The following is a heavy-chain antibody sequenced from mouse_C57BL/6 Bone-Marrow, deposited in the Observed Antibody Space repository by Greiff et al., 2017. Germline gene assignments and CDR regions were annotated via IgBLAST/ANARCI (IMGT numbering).Heavy chain of an antibody. CDR3: ARDYGRSFDY. D-gene: IGHD1-1*01. CDR1: GYNCTSYG. Sequence: QVQLQQPGAELVKPGASVKLSCKASGYNCTSYGMQGVKQRPGQGLEWIGEMDPSDRSPTSHHTFQGQATLTVATASSTAYMQLSSLTSEDAAVYYCARDYGRSFDYWGQGTTLTVSS. CDR2: MDPSDRSP. V-gene: IGHV1-50*01. J-gene: IGHJ2*01.